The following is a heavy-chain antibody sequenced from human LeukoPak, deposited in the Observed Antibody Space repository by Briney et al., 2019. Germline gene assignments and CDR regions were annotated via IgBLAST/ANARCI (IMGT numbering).Heavy chain of an antibody. CDR1: GFTFDDYA. V-gene: IGHV3-9*01. CDR2: TSWNSGSI. J-gene: IGHJ6*02. D-gene: IGHD4-17*01. CDR3: AKDSYGDYYYGMDV. Sequence: GGSLRLSCAASGFTFDDYAMHWVRQAPGKGLEWVSGTSWNSGSIGYADSVKGRFTISRDNAKNSLYLQMNSLRAEDTALYYCAKDSYGDYYYGMDVWGQGTTVTVSS.